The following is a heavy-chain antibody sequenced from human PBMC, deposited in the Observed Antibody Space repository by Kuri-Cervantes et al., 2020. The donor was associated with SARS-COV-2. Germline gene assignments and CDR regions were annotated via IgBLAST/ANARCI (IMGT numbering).Heavy chain of an antibody. V-gene: IGHV1-69*10. Sequence: SVKVSCKASGGTFSSYAISWVRQAPGQGLEWMGGIIPILGTANYAQKFQGRVTITADKSTSTAYMELSSLRAEDTAVYYCVRGGQYCSSSSCWRAFHYWGQGTLVTVSS. CDR1: GGTFSSYA. CDR3: VRGGQYCSSSSCWRAFHY. D-gene: IGHD2-2*01. J-gene: IGHJ4*02. CDR2: IIPILGTA.